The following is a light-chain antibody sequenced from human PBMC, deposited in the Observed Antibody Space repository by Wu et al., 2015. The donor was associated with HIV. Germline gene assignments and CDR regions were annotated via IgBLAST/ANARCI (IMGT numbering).Light chain of an antibody. CDR1: QSASSSY. Sequence: EIVLTQSPGTLSLSPGERATLSCRASQSASSSYLAWYQQKPGQAPRLLIYGASSRATGIPDRFSGSGSGTDFTLTISRLEPEDFAVYYCQQYGSSPPLLTFGGGTKVEIK. CDR3: QQYGSSPPLLT. J-gene: IGKJ4*01. V-gene: IGKV3-20*01. CDR2: GAS.